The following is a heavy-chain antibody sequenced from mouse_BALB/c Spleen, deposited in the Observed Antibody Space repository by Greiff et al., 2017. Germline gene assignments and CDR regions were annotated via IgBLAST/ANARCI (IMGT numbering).Heavy chain of an antibody. V-gene: IGHV1-18*01. Sequence: EVQLQQSGPELVKPGASMKISCKASGYSFTGYTMNWVKQSHGKNLEWIGLINPYNGGTSYNQKFKGKATLTVDKSSSTAYMELLSLTSEDSAVYYCARRALFGDYRYEGGYAMDYWGQGTSVTVSS. CDR1: GYSFTGYT. D-gene: IGHD2-14*01. CDR2: INPYNGGT. J-gene: IGHJ4*01. CDR3: ARRALFGDYRYEGGYAMDY.